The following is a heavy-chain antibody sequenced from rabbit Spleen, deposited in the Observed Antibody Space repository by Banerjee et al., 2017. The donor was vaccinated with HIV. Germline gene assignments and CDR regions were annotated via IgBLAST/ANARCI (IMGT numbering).Heavy chain of an antibody. CDR3: ARDSGTSFSSYGMDL. CDR1: GFSFSYNDY. Sequence: QSLEESGGDLVKPGAALTLTCTASGFSFSYNDYMCWVRQPPGKGPEWIACIGAAITYTTYYATWAKGRFTISKTSSTTVTLQMTSLTAADTATYFCARDSGTSFSSYGMDLWAQAPWSPS. D-gene: IGHD8-1*01. J-gene: IGHJ6*01. V-gene: IGHV1S40*01. CDR2: IGAAITYTT.